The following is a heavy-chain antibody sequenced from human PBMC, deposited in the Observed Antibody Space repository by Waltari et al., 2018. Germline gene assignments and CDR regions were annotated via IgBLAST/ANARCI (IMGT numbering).Heavy chain of an antibody. J-gene: IGHJ5*02. V-gene: IGHV1-24*01. D-gene: IGHD1-26*01. Sequence: QVQLVQSGAEVKQPGASVKVSCQVSGYTLTELHMHWVLLAPGKGLEWMGGFDPEDGETIYAQKFQGRVTMTEDTSTDTAYMELSSLRSEDTAVYYCASWYSGSYYWFDPWGQGTLVTVSS. CDR3: ASWYSGSYYWFDP. CDR2: FDPEDGET. CDR1: GYTLTELH.